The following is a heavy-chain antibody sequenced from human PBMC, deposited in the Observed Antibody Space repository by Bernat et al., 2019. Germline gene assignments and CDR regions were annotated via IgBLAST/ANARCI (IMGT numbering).Heavy chain of an antibody. CDR1: GFTFSSYA. J-gene: IGHJ4*02. CDR2: ISSNGGST. Sequence: EVQLVESGGGLVQPGGSLRLSCSASGFTFSSYAMHWVRQAPGKGLEYVSAISSNGGSTYYAESVKGRLTIYRDNSKNTMYLQMRSLRDEDTAVYYCLKYLLEDIEAKRVLGHYWGQGTLVTVSS. D-gene: IGHD5-12*01. CDR3: LKYLLEDIEAKRVLGHY. V-gene: IGHV3-64D*06.